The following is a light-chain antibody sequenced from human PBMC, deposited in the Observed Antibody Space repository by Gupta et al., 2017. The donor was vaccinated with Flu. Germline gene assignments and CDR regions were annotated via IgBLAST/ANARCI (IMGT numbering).Light chain of an antibody. CDR1: QGIRKH. CDR2: AAS. CDR3: RQYLTNGPT. J-gene: IGKJ2*01. Sequence: AVQMTQSPSSLSASVGDTVTITCRASQGIRKHFGWYQQKPGKAPKLLIYAASSLDSGVSSRFSGSGSGTDFTLTIISRQPEDFATYYCRQYLTNGPTLGRGTVLEIK. V-gene: IGKV1-6*01.